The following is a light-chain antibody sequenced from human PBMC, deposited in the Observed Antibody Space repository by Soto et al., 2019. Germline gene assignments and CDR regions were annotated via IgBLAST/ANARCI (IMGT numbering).Light chain of an antibody. CDR1: QSSSDT. J-gene: IGKJ1*01. Sequence: EIVMTQSPATLSVSPGGRATLSCRASQSSSDTLAWYQQKPGQSPRLLIYGASRRATGVPARFSGSGSGTDFTLTISSLQSEDFAVYYCQQYDNWPWTFGQGTKVEI. V-gene: IGKV3-15*01. CDR3: QQYDNWPWT. CDR2: GAS.